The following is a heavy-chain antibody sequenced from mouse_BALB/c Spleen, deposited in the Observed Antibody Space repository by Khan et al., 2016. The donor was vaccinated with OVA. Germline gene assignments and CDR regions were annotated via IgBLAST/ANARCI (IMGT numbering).Heavy chain of an antibody. J-gene: IGHJ3*01. V-gene: IGHV1-4*01. Sequence: VQLVESGTELARPGASVKMSCKASGYTFTSYTMHWVKQRPGQGLEWIGYINPSSGYTNYNQKFKDKATLTADKSSITAYMQLSSLTSEDSAIYDCAREGAYYRSDGWFAYWGQGTLVTVSA. CDR3: AREGAYYRSDGWFAY. CDR2: INPSSGYT. D-gene: IGHD2-14*01. CDR1: GYTFTSYT.